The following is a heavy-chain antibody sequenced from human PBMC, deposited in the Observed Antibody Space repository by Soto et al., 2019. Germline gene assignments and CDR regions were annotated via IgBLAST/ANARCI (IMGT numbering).Heavy chain of an antibody. CDR1: GFTFSSYA. J-gene: IGHJ4*02. V-gene: IGHV3-30-3*01. CDR2: ISYDGSNK. Sequence: GGSLRLSCAASGFTFSSYAMHWVRQAPGKGLEWVAVISYDGSNKYYTDSVKGRFTISRDNSKNTLYLQMNSLRAEDTAVYYCARDSGYSYGPLDYWGQGTLVTVSS. CDR3: ARDSGYSYGPLDY. D-gene: IGHD5-18*01.